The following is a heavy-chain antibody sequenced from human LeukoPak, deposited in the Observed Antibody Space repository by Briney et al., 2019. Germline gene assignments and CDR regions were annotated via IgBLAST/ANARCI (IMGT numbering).Heavy chain of an antibody. CDR3: ARLGYSYGQVDY. CDR2: IYYSGST. CDR1: GGSISSSIYY. J-gene: IGHJ4*02. V-gene: IGHV4-39*01. Sequence: KPSETLSLTCTVSGGSISSSIYYWGWIRQPPGKGLEWIGSIYYSGSTYYNPSLKSRVTISVDTSKNQFSLKLSSVTAADTAVYYCARLGYSYGQVDYWGQGTLVTVSS. D-gene: IGHD5-18*01.